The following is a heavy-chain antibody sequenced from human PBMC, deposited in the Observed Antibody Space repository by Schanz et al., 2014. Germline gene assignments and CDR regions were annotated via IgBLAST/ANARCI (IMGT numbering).Heavy chain of an antibody. Sequence: EVRLVESGGGLVEPGGSLRLSCSGSGFTFSEVYMSWVRQAPGKGLEWVSVIYSGGSTYYADSVKGRFNISRDNSKNTLYLQMNSLRAEDTAVYYCARAAIVGAYDAFDIWGQGTMVTVSS. CDR2: IYSGGST. CDR3: ARAAIVGAYDAFDI. J-gene: IGHJ3*02. CDR1: GFTFSEVY. V-gene: IGHV3-66*01. D-gene: IGHD1-26*01.